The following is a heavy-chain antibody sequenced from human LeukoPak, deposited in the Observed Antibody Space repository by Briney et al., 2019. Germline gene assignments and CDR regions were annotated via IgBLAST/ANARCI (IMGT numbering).Heavy chain of an antibody. D-gene: IGHD2-8*01. J-gene: IGHJ4*02. V-gene: IGHV3-48*01. CDR1: GFTFSSYS. Sequence: GGSLRLSCAASGFTFSSYSMSWVRQAPGKGLEWVSYISSSSSTIYYADSVKGRFTISRDNAKNSLYLQMNSLRAEDTAVYYCARVPPYCTNGVCYTTLDYWGQGTLVTVSS. CDR2: ISSSSSTI. CDR3: ARVPPYCTNGVCYTTLDY.